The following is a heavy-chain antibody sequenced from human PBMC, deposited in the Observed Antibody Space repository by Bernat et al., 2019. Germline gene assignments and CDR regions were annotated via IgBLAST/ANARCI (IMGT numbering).Heavy chain of an antibody. D-gene: IGHD2-21*02. CDR1: GFTFSNYA. V-gene: IGHV3-30-3*01. Sequence: QLQLVESGGGVVQPGRSLRLSCAASGFTFSNYAIHWVRQVPGKGLEWVALISYDGSNKYYADSVKGRFTMSRDNSKNTLYLQMNSLRTEDTAVYYCARRSYGGDSDFYSMDVWGQGPRSLSP. J-gene: IGHJ6*02. CDR2: ISYDGSNK. CDR3: ARRSYGGDSDFYSMDV.